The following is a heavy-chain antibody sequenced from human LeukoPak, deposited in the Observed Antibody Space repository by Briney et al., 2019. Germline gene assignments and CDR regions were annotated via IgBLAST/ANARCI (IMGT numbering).Heavy chain of an antibody. CDR1: GFTFSSYA. CDR2: IGTAGDT. J-gene: IGHJ3*02. V-gene: IGHV3-13*01. Sequence: GGSLRLSCAASGFTFSSYAMTWVRQAPGKGLQWVSAIGTAGDTYYPGSVKGRFTISRENAKNSLYLQMNSLRAADTAAYYCARFGRNPSSWRPDAFDIWGQGTMVTVSS. CDR3: ARFGRNPSSWRPDAFDI. D-gene: IGHD6-13*01.